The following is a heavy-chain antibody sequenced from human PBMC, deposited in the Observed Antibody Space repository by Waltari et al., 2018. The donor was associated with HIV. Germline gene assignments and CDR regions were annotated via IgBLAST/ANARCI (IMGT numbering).Heavy chain of an antibody. J-gene: IGHJ3*02. D-gene: IGHD5-18*01. CDR1: GYTFTKHD. CDR2: IGTNNGNT. V-gene: IGHV1-18*01. Sequence: QAQLVQSGAEVKTPGASVKVSCKASGYTFTKHDIHWGRQAPGQGLEWMGWIGTNNGNTDEARKFQGRVTMTTDTSTNTAYSERRSLRSDDTSVYDCAREVPHTAMIDDAFDIWGQGTVVIVSS. CDR3: AREVPHTAMIDDAFDI.